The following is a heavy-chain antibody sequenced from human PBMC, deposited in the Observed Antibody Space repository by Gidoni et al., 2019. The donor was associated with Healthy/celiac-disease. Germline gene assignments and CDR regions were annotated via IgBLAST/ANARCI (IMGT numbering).Heavy chain of an antibody. CDR2: MNPNSGNT. Sequence: QVQLVQSGAEVKKPGASVKVSCKASGYTFTSYDINWVRQATGQGLEWMGWMNPNSGNTGYAQKFQGRVTMTRNTSISTAYMELSSLRSEDTAVYYCARGVVPAAKAGNWFDPWGQGTLVTVSS. V-gene: IGHV1-8*01. J-gene: IGHJ5*02. D-gene: IGHD2-2*01. CDR1: GYTFTSYD. CDR3: ARGVVPAAKAGNWFDP.